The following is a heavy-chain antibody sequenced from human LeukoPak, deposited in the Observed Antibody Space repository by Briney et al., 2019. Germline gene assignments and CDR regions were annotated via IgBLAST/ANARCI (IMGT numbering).Heavy chain of an antibody. D-gene: IGHD1-26*01. Sequence: SETLSLTCAVSGGSISSTNWWSWVRQPPGKGLEWIGSIYHSGSTYYNPSLKSRVTISVDTSKNQFSLKLSSVTAADTAVYYCARDSGYDYYYMDVWGKGTTVTVSS. J-gene: IGHJ6*03. CDR2: IYHSGST. V-gene: IGHV4-4*02. CDR3: ARDSGYDYYYMDV. CDR1: GGSISSTNW.